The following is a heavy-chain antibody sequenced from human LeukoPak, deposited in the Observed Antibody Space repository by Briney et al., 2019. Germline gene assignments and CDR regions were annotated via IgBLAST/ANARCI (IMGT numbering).Heavy chain of an antibody. Sequence: PGRSLRLSCAASGFTFSSYAMHWVRQAPGKGLEWVAVISYDGSNKYYADSVKGRFTISRDNSKNTLYLQMNSLRAEDTAVYYCARDLSSSGYYSAYYHGMDVWGQGTTVTVSS. CDR3: ARDLSSSGYYSAYYHGMDV. D-gene: IGHD3-22*01. V-gene: IGHV3-30-3*01. CDR2: ISYDGSNK. CDR1: GFTFSSYA. J-gene: IGHJ6*02.